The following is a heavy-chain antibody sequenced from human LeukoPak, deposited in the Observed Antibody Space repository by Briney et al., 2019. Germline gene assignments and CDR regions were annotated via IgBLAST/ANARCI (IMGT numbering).Heavy chain of an antibody. V-gene: IGHV5-51*01. D-gene: IGHD6-19*01. CDR1: GYSFTSYW. J-gene: IGHJ6*02. Sequence: GESLKISCKGSGYSFTSYWIGWVRQMPGKGLEWMGIIYPGDSDTRYSPSFQGQVTISADKSITTAYLQWSSLKASDTAMYYCARRVIAVAGRDYYCMDVWGQGTTVTVSS. CDR2: IYPGDSDT. CDR3: ARRVIAVAGRDYYCMDV.